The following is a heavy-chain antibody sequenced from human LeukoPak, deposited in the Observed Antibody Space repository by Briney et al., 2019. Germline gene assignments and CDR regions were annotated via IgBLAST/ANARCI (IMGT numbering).Heavy chain of an antibody. D-gene: IGHD3-10*01. V-gene: IGHV4-34*01. J-gene: IGHJ4*02. Sequence: PSETLSLTCAVYGGSFSGYYWSWIRQPPGKGLEWIGEINHSGSTNYNPSLKSRVTISVDTSKNQFSLRLSSVTAADTAVYYCARGLIMVRGAHFDYWGQGTLVTVSS. CDR1: GGSFSGYY. CDR3: ARGLIMVRGAHFDY. CDR2: INHSGST.